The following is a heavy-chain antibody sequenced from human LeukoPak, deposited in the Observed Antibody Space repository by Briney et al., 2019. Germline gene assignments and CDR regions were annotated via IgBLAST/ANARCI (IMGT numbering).Heavy chain of an antibody. Sequence: SQTLSLTCAISGDSVSSISAAWNWIRQSPSRGLEWLGRTYYRSKWYNDYAVSVKSRITINPDTSKNQFSLQLNSVTPEDTAVYYCARARGGWYYSAMTFDYWGQGTLVTVSS. D-gene: IGHD6-19*01. CDR1: GDSVSSISAA. J-gene: IGHJ4*02. V-gene: IGHV6-1*01. CDR2: TYYRSKWYN. CDR3: ARARGGWYYSAMTFDY.